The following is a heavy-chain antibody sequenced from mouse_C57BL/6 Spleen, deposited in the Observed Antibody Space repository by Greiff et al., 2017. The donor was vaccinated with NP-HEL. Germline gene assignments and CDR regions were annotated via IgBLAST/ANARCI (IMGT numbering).Heavy chain of an antibody. CDR2: IDPSDSYT. Sequence: QVQLQQPGAELVMPGASVKLSCKASGYTFTSYWMHWVKQRPGQGLEWIGEIDPSDSYTNYNQKFKGKSTLTVDKSSSTAYMQLSSLTSEDSAVYYGARWRGDFDYFDYWGQGTTLTVSS. J-gene: IGHJ2*01. V-gene: IGHV1-69*01. CDR1: GYTFTSYW. CDR3: ARWRGDFDYFDY.